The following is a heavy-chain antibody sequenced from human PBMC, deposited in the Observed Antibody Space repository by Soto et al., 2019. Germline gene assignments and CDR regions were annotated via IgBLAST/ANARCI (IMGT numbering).Heavy chain of an antibody. CDR1: GGSISSSSYY. V-gene: IGHV4-39*01. D-gene: IGHD3-10*01. CDR3: AGHVPYYGSGSYYIDLGPYYYYYYGMDV. CDR2: IYYSGST. J-gene: IGHJ6*02. Sequence: SETLSLTCTVSGGSISSSSYYWGWIRQPPGKGLEWIGSIYYSGSTYYNPSLKSRVTISVDTSKNQFSLKLSSVTAADTAVYYCAGHVPYYGSGSYYIDLGPYYYYYYGMDVWGQGTTVTVSS.